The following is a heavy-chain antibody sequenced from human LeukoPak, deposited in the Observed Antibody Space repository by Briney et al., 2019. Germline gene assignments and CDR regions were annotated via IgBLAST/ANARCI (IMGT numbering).Heavy chain of an antibody. V-gene: IGHV3-7*01. CDR1: GFTFSSYW. Sequence: GGSLRLSWAASGFTFSSYWMSWVRQAPGKGLEWVANIKQDGSEKYYVDSVKGRFTISRDNAKNSLYLQMNSLRAEDTAVYYCARDPYYDFWSGYYPSYYYYGMDVWGQGTTVTVSS. CDR2: IKQDGSEK. J-gene: IGHJ6*02. D-gene: IGHD3-3*01. CDR3: ARDPYYDFWSGYYPSYYYYGMDV.